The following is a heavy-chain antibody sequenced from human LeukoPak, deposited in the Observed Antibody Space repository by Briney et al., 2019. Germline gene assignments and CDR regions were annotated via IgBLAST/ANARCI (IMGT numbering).Heavy chain of an antibody. V-gene: IGHV3-48*01. Sequence: GRSLRLSCAPSGFTFSRHGMHWVRQAPGKGLEWVSYISSSSSTIYYADSVKGRFTISRDNAKNSLYLQMNSLRAEDTAVYYCARGAYYYEDWGQGTLVTVSS. CDR2: ISSSSSTI. CDR1: GFTFSRHG. J-gene: IGHJ4*02. D-gene: IGHD3-22*01. CDR3: ARGAYYYED.